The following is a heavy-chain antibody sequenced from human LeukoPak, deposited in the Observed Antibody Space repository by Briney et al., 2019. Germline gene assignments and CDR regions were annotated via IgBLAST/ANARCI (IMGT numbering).Heavy chain of an antibody. Sequence: PGGSLRLSCAASGFTFSSYAMHWVRQAPGKGLEWVAVISYDGSNKYYADSVKGRFTISRDNSKNTLYLQMNSLRAEDTAVYYCARDLAAAENSGYFDYWGQGTLVTVSS. V-gene: IGHV3-30*04. J-gene: IGHJ4*02. CDR1: GFTFSSYA. CDR2: ISYDGSNK. D-gene: IGHD6-25*01. CDR3: ARDLAAAENSGYFDY.